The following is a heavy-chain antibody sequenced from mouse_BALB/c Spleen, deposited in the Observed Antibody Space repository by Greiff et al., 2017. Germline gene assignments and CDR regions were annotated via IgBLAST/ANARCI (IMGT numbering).Heavy chain of an antibody. D-gene: IGHD2-14*01. J-gene: IGHJ4*01. V-gene: IGHV1-54*01. CDR1: GYAFTNYL. CDR2: INPGSGGT. Sequence: VQLQQSGAELVRPGTSVKVSCKASGYAFTNYLIEWVKQRPGQGLEWIGVINPGSGGTNYNEKFKGKATLTADKSSSTAYMQLSSLTSDDSAVYFCARGVPPDAMDYWGQGTSVTVSS. CDR3: ARGVPPDAMDY.